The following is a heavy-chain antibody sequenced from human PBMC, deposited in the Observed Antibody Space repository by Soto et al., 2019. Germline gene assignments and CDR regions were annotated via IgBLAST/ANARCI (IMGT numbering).Heavy chain of an antibody. CDR1: GDSFTSYW. D-gene: IGHD3-3*01. J-gene: IGHJ6*02. Sequence: AGELMKISCNGAGDSFTSYWIGWVRKMPWKGLEWMGIIYPGDSDTRYSPSFQGQVTISADKSISTAYLQWSSLKASDTAMYYCARLGVPTYYDFWSGPDYYYYYGMDVWGQGTTVTVPS. CDR2: IYPGDSDT. V-gene: IGHV5-51*01. CDR3: ARLGVPTYYDFWSGPDYYYYYGMDV.